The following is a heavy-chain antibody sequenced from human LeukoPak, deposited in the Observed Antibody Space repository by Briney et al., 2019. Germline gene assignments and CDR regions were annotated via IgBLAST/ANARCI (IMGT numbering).Heavy chain of an antibody. Sequence: SETLSLTCTVSGGSISPYFWSWIRQPPGKGLEWIGYISYSGSTNYNPSLKSRVTISVDTSKNQFSLQLSSVTAADTAVYYCAGDDYRGVTNFDPWGQGTLATVSS. D-gene: IGHD3-10*01. CDR1: GGSISPYF. CDR2: ISYSGST. J-gene: IGHJ5*02. V-gene: IGHV4-59*01. CDR3: AGDDYRGVTNFDP.